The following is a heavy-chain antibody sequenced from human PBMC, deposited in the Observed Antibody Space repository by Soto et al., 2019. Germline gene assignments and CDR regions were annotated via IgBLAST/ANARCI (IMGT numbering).Heavy chain of an antibody. Sequence: ASVKVSCKASGYTFTSYYMHWVRQAPGQGLEWMGIINPSGGSTSYAQKFQGRVTMTRDTSTSTVCMELSSLRSEDTAVYYCARDLGKGYDFWSGYPHYGMDVWGQGTTVTVSS. J-gene: IGHJ6*02. CDR1: GYTFTSYY. D-gene: IGHD3-3*01. CDR3: ARDLGKGYDFWSGYPHYGMDV. V-gene: IGHV1-46*01. CDR2: INPSGGST.